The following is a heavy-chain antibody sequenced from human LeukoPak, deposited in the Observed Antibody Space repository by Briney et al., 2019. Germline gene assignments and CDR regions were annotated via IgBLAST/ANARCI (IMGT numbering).Heavy chain of an antibody. V-gene: IGHV3-7*01. CDR2: IKQDGSEK. D-gene: IGHD6-19*01. CDR3: ARIAVAAFDY. J-gene: IGHJ4*02. CDR1: GFTFSSYW. Sequence: GGSLRLSCAVSGFTFSSYWMSWVRQAPGKGLESVANIKQDGSEKYYVDSVEGRFTISRDNAKNSLYLQMNSLRAEDTAVYYCARIAVAAFDYWGQGTLATVCS.